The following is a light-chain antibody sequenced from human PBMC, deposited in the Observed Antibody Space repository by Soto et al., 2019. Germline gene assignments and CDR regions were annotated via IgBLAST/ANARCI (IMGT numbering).Light chain of an antibody. CDR2: DAS. Sequence: EIVMTQSPATLSVSPGERATLSCRASQSVNSDLAWFQQKPGQAPRLLIYDASIRATGIPARFSGSGSGTEFTLTISSLQSEDFAVYYCQRYNNWPPWTFGQGTKVDIK. CDR1: QSVNSD. V-gene: IGKV3-15*01. J-gene: IGKJ1*01. CDR3: QRYNNWPPWT.